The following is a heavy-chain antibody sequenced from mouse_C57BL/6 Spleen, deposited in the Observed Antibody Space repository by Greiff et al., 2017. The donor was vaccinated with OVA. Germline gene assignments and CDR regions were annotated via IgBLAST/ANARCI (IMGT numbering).Heavy chain of an antibody. D-gene: IGHD1-3*01. V-gene: IGHV10-1*01. J-gene: IGHJ3*01. Sequence: DVHLVESGGGLVQPKGSLKLSCAASGFSFNTYAMNWVRQAPGKGLEWVARIRSKSNNYATYYAVSGKDTFTISKDDSKSMLYLQMNNLKTEDTAMYYGMRHSSAWFAYWGQGTLVTVSA. CDR2: IRSKSNNYAT. CDR1: GFSFNTYA. CDR3: MRHSSAWFAY.